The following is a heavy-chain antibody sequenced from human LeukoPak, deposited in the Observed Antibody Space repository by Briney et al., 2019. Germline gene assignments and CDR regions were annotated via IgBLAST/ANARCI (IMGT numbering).Heavy chain of an antibody. Sequence: PSETLSLTCAVYGGSFSGYYWSWIRQPPGKGLEWIGEINHSGSTNYNPSLKSRVTISVDTSKNQFSLKLSSVTAADTAVYYCARSLRSATNWFDPWGQGTLVTVSS. CDR1: GGSFSGYY. D-gene: IGHD5-12*01. CDR3: ARSLRSATNWFDP. CDR2: INHSGST. J-gene: IGHJ5*02. V-gene: IGHV4-34*01.